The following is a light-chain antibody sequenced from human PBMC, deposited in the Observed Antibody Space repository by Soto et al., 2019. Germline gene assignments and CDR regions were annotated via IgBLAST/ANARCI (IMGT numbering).Light chain of an antibody. Sequence: EIVLTQSPGTLSLSPGERATLSCRASQSVSNNYLAWYQQKPGQAPRLLIYGASNRATGIPDRFSGSGSGTDFTLTISRLEPEDFATYYCQQTFVSPLTFGGGTNVDIK. CDR2: GAS. CDR1: QSVSNNY. V-gene: IGKV3-20*01. J-gene: IGKJ4*01. CDR3: QQTFVSPLT.